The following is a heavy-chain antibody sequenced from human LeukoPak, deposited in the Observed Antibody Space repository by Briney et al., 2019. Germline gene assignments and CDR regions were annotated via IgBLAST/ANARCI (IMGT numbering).Heavy chain of an antibody. CDR2: INPSGGNT. V-gene: IGHV1-46*01. CDR1: GYTFTSYY. D-gene: IGHD1-7*01. Sequence: GASVKVSCKASGYTFTSYYMHWVRQAPGQGLEWMGIINPSGGNTSYAQKFQGRVTMTRDTSTSTVYMELSSLRSEDTAVYYCARERPGTNSNYYYMDVWGKGTTVTVSS. J-gene: IGHJ6*03. CDR3: ARERPGTNSNYYYMDV.